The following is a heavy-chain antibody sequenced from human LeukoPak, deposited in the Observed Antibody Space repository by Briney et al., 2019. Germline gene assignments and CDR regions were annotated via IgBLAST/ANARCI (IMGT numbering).Heavy chain of an antibody. D-gene: IGHD5-18*01. Sequence: SVKVSCKASGGTFSSYAISWVRQAPGQGLEWMGGIIPIFGTANYAQKFQGRVTITADESTSTAYMELSSLRSEDTAVYYCARVLSGYSYGYYNYYGMDVWGQGTTVTVSS. CDR2: IIPIFGTA. V-gene: IGHV1-69*13. J-gene: IGHJ6*02. CDR3: ARVLSGYSYGYYNYYGMDV. CDR1: GGTFSSYA.